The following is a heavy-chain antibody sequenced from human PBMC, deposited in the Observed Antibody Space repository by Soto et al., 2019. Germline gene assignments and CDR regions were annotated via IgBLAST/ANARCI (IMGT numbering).Heavy chain of an antibody. Sequence: SVKVSCNASGYTFTSYGINWVRQAPGRGLEWMGWINPGNGNTKYSQQFQGRVIIDRDTSASTAYMELSSLRPEDTAVYYCARGGYFDSSNYLAYWGLGTLVTVSS. CDR3: ARGGYFDSSNYLAY. V-gene: IGHV1-3*01. CDR1: GYTFTSYG. D-gene: IGHD3-22*01. CDR2: INPGNGNT. J-gene: IGHJ4*02.